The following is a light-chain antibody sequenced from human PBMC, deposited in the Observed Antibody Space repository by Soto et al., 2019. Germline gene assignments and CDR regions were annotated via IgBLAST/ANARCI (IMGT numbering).Light chain of an antibody. CDR2: GAS. Sequence: EIVLTQSPGTLSLSPGERATLSCRASQSVTYSFLAWYQQKPGQTPRLLIYGASSRAIGIPDRFSGSGSVTDFTLTISRLEPEDFAVYFCQQYGTSPYTFGQGTKLEIK. J-gene: IGKJ2*01. V-gene: IGKV3-20*01. CDR1: QSVTYSF. CDR3: QQYGTSPYT.